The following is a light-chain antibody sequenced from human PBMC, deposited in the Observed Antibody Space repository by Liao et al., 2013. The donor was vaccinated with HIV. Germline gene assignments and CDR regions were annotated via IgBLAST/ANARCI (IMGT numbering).Light chain of an antibody. Sequence: SYVLTQPPSVSVAPGKTATITCGGDDIGSKSVHWFQQRPGQAPVLVISFDKDRPSGIPERFSGSNSWTSTTLTISRSRPGMRPDYYCQVWDSNSDQLVFGGGTKLDRP. V-gene: IGLV3-21*04. CDR3: QVWDSNSDQLV. J-gene: IGLJ3*02. CDR2: FDK. CDR1: DIGSKS.